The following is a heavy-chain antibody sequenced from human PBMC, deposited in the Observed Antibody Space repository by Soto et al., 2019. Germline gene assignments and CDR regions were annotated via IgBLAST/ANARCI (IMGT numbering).Heavy chain of an antibody. CDR3: AEGRGGKTVANFDMDV. V-gene: IGHV1-46*01. CDR2: ISPFGGAT. J-gene: IGHJ6*02. CDR1: GDSVSNDY. Sequence: ASVKVSCKASGDSVSNDYLHWVRQAPGQGFEWLGVISPFGGATAYAQSFKGRVTVTMDKSSTTFYLELSSLRSDDTAVYYCAEGRGGKTVANFDMDVWGQGVTVTVSS. D-gene: IGHD3-16*01.